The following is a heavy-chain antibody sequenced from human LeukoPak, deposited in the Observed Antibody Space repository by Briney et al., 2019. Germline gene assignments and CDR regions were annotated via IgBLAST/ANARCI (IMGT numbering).Heavy chain of an antibody. CDR2: ISGSGGST. CDR1: GFTFSSYA. Sequence: PGGSLRLSCAASGFTFSSYAMSWVRQAPGKGLEWVSAISGSGGSTYYADSVKGRFTISRDNSKNTLYLQMNSLRAEDTAVYYCAKDPPDPRFISTVARGPELTDYWGQGTLVTVSS. D-gene: IGHD4-23*01. J-gene: IGHJ4*02. CDR3: AKDPPDPRFISTVARGPELTDY. V-gene: IGHV3-23*01.